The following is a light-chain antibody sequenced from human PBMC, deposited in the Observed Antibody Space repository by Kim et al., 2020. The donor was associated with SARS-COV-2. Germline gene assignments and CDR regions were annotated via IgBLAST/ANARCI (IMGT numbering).Light chain of an antibody. Sequence: SPGERATLSCRASQSVSSYLAWYQQKPGEEPRLLIYDGANRATVIPARFSGSGSGTDFTRTISSLEPEDFAIYYCQQRYIWPPITFGQGTRLEIK. J-gene: IGKJ5*01. CDR3: QQRYIWPPIT. V-gene: IGKV3-11*01. CDR2: DGA. CDR1: QSVSSY.